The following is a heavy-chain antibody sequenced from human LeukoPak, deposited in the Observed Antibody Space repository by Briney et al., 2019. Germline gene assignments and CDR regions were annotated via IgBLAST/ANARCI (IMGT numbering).Heavy chain of an antibody. V-gene: IGHV3-30*04. J-gene: IGHJ4*02. CDR2: ISYDGSNE. CDR3: ARDPYQMYYFDY. CDR1: GFTFSSYA. Sequence: GGSLRLSCAASGFTFSSYAMHWVRQAPGKGLEWVAVISYDGSNEYYADSVKGRFTISRDNSKNTLYLQMNSLRAEDTAVYYCARDPYQMYYFDYWGQGTLVTVSS. D-gene: IGHD2-2*01.